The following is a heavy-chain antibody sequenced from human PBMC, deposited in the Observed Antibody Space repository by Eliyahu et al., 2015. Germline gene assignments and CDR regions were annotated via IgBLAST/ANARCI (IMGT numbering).Heavy chain of an antibody. CDR2: IWYDGSNK. J-gene: IGHJ4*02. V-gene: IGHV3-33*01. CDR3: ARDPGIVVVVAATPGGFDY. Sequence: GKGLEWVAVIWYDGSNKYYADSVKGRFTISRDNSKNTLYLQMNSLRAEDTAVYYCARDPGIVVVVAATPGGFDYWGQGTLVTVSS. D-gene: IGHD2-15*01.